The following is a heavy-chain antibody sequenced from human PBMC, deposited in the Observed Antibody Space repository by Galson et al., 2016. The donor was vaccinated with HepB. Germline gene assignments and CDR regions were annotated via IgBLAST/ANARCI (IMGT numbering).Heavy chain of an antibody. D-gene: IGHD2-2*01. CDR1: GFSFSTYW. Sequence: SLRLSCAASGFSFSTYWMTWVRQAPRKGLEWVAKINGDENKKNYVDSVKGRFTISRDNAKKSLFLEMNSLRDGDTAVYYCARGYCSSTSLCGMDVWGQGTTVTVSS. V-gene: IGHV3-7*04. J-gene: IGHJ6*02. CDR3: ARGYCSSTSLCGMDV. CDR2: INGDENKK.